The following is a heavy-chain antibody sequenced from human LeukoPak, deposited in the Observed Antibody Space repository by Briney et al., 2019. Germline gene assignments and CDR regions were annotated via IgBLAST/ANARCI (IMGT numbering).Heavy chain of an antibody. CDR2: INHSGST. V-gene: IGHV4-34*01. D-gene: IGHD3-3*01. J-gene: IGHJ3*02. CDR3: ARGYPYYDFWSGYYPISNAFDI. Sequence: SETLSPTCAVYGGSFSGYYWSWIRQPPGKGLEWIGEINHSGSTNYNPSLKSRVTISVDTSKNQFSLKLSSVTAADTAVYYCARGYPYYDFWSGYYPISNAFDIWGQGTMVTVSS. CDR1: GGSFSGYY.